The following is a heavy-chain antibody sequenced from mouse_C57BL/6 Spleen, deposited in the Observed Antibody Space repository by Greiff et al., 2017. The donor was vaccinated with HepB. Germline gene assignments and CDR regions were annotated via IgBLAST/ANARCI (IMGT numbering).Heavy chain of an antibody. CDR3: ARKAVVASYAMDY. D-gene: IGHD1-1*01. V-gene: IGHV1-82*01. J-gene: IGHJ4*01. CDR1: GYAFSSSW. CDR2: IYPGDGDT. Sequence: VKLQESGPELVKPGASVKISCKASGYAFSSSWMNWVKQRPGKGLEWIGRIYPGDGDTNYNGKFKGKATLTADKSSSTAYMQLSSLTSEDSAVYFCARKAVVASYAMDYWGQGTSVTVSS.